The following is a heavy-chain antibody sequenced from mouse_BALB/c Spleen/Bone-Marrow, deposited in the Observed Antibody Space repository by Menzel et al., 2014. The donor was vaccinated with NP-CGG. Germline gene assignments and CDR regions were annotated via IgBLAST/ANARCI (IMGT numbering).Heavy chain of an antibody. J-gene: IGHJ2*01. V-gene: IGHV1-7*01. CDR2: INPSTGYT. D-gene: IGHD1-1*01. Sequence: QVQLQQPGAELAKPGASVKMSCKASGYTFTNYWMHWVKQRPGQGLEWIGYINPSTGYTEYNQKFKDKATLTADKSSSTAYMQLSSLTSEDSAVYYCARICYYGRDYWGQGTTLTVSS. CDR3: ARICYYGRDY. CDR1: GYTFTNYW.